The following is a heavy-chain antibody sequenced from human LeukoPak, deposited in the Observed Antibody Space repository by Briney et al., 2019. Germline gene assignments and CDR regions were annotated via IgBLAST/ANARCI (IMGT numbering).Heavy chain of an antibody. Sequence: GGSLRLSCAASGFTVSSNYMSWVRQAPGKGLEWVSVIYSGGSTYYADSVKGRFTISRDNAKNTLYLQMNSLRAEDTAVYYCARDPDIWSVYMDVWGKGTTVTVSS. V-gene: IGHV3-66*01. D-gene: IGHD3-3*01. CDR1: GFTVSSNY. J-gene: IGHJ6*03. CDR2: IYSGGST. CDR3: ARDPDIWSVYMDV.